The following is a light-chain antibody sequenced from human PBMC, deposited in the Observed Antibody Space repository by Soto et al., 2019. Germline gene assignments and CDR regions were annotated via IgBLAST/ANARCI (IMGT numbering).Light chain of an antibody. V-gene: IGKV3D-7*01. J-gene: IGKJ1*01. CDR3: QQANSFPWT. Sequence: EIVLTQSPGTRSLSPGEIATLSFRASQSVSSSYLAWYQQKPGQAPRLLIYGASTRATGIPARFSGSGSGTEFTLTISSLQSEDFATYYCQQANSFPWTFGQGTKVDI. CDR1: QSVSSSY. CDR2: GAS.